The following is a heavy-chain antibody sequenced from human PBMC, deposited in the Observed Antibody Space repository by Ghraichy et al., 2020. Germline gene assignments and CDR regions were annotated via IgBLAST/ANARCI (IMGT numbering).Heavy chain of an antibody. CDR3: AKARCSGYGCDYFDY. J-gene: IGHJ4*02. V-gene: IGHV3-23*01. CDR2: IAVSDDFT. CDR1: GFTFSSCA. Sequence: LTCAASGFTFSSCAMAWVRQAPGKGLEWVTLIAVSDDFTYYADSVKGRFTISRDNSKKMLFLQMNSLRAEDTAVYFCAKARCSGYGCDYFDYWGQGTLVSGSS. D-gene: IGHD5-12*01.